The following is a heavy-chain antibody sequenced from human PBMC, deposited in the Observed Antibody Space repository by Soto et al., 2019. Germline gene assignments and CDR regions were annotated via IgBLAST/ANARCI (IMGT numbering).Heavy chain of an antibody. Sequence: GGSLRLSCASSVCIFSDYHMSCIRHSPGEWLEWISYISSSSSYTKYADSVKGRFIISRDNAKDSLYLQMNSLRAEDTAVYYCARDSYASGSHYQTPVEYWGQGTVVIVS. CDR1: VCIFSDYH. CDR3: ARDSYASGSHYQTPVEY. D-gene: IGHD3-10*01. CDR2: ISSSSSYT. V-gene: IGHV3-11*06. J-gene: IGHJ4*02.